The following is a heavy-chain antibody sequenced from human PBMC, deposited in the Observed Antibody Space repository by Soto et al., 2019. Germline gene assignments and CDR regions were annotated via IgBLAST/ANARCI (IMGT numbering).Heavy chain of an antibody. CDR2: INTGNGDT. V-gene: IGHV1-3*04. Sequence: QVQLVQSGPEVKQPGASVRISCQASGYSFTHFEMHWVRQAPGQRLEWMGWINTGNGDTKYSQKFQGRGTFTRDTSASTAYLDLDGLTSDDTSFYFCARGLTRLDYWGQGTLVTVSS. CDR1: GYSFTHFE. J-gene: IGHJ4*02. CDR3: ARGLTRLDY. D-gene: IGHD7-27*01.